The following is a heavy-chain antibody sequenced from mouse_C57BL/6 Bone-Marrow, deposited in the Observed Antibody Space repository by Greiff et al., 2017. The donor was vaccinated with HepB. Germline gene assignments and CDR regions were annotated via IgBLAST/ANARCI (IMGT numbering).Heavy chain of an antibody. CDR2: ILPGSGST. V-gene: IGHV1-9*01. J-gene: IGHJ2*01. CDR1: GYTFTGYW. CDR3: ASGGLRDY. D-gene: IGHD2-2*01. Sequence: VKLMESGAELMKPGASVKLSCKATGYTFTGYWIEWVKQRPGHGLEWIGEILPGSGSTHYNEKFKGKATFTAATSSNTAYMQLSSLTTEDSAIYYCASGGLRDYWGQGTTLTVSS.